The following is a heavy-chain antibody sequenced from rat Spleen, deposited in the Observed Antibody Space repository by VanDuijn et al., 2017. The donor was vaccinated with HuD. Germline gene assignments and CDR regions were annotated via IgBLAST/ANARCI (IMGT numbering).Heavy chain of an antibody. V-gene: IGHV5-27*01. CDR1: GFSFSDYY. D-gene: IGHD1-4*01. CDR3: TTTGYNPFYFDS. Sequence: EVQLVESGGGLVQPGRSLKLSCVASGFSFSDYYMAWVRQAPTKGLEWVAYISTGGGVTYYRDSVKGRFTTSRDNSKSTLYLQMDSLRSEDTATYYCTTTGYNPFYFDSWGQGVMVSVST. J-gene: IGHJ2*01. CDR2: ISTGGGVT.